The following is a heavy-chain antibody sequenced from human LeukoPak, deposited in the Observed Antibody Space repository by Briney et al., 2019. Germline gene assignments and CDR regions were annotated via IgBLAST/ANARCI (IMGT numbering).Heavy chain of an antibody. V-gene: IGHV4-4*07. CDR3: ARDLYTSGSSHYYYYMAV. J-gene: IGHJ6*03. Sequence: PSETLSLTCTVSGGSISSYYWSWIRQPAGKRLEWIGRIYSSGSTNYNPSLKSRVTISVDKSKNQFSLKLSSVTAADTAVYYCARDLYTSGSSHYYYYMAVWGNGTTVTVSS. CDR1: GGSISSYY. D-gene: IGHD3-10*01. CDR2: IYSSGST.